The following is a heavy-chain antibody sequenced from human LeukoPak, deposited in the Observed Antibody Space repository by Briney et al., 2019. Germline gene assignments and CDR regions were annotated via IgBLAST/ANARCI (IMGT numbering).Heavy chain of an antibody. CDR2: IQQDGSEK. Sequence: GGSLRLSCAASGFTFSSYWMSWVRQAPGKGLEWVANIQQDGSEKYYVDPVKGRFTISRDNAKNSLYLHMNSLRAEDTAIYYCARYYYGSGSYYAKYYFDYWGQGALVTVSS. J-gene: IGHJ4*02. CDR1: GFTFSSYW. V-gene: IGHV3-7*01. CDR3: ARYYYGSGSYYAKYYFDY. D-gene: IGHD3-10*01.